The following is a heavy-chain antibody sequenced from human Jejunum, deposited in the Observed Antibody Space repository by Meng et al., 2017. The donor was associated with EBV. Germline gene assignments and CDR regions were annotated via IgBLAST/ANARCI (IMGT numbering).Heavy chain of an antibody. CDR1: GGSVSSGGYY. J-gene: IGHJ4*02. V-gene: IGHV4-61*08. CDR2: IYNSEST. D-gene: IGHD1-26*01. CDR3: ARDQNGSYFAY. Sequence: QWQLQASGPGLVKPSETLSLTCTVSGGSVSSGGYYWSWIRQPPGKGLEWIGYIYNSESTNYKSSLKSRVTISADTSKNQFSLRLSSVTAADTAVYYCARDQNGSYFAYWGQGTLVTVSS.